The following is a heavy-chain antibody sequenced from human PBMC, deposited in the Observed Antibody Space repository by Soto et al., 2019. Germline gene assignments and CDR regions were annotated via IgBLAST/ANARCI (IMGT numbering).Heavy chain of an antibody. CDR3: ARGTVVVVAASPLDV. CDR2: INPSGGST. Sequence: ASVKVSCKASGYTFTSYYMHWVRQAPGQGLEWMGIINPSGGSTSYAQKFQGRVTMTTDASTSTAYMELSGLRSEDTAVYYCARGTVVVVAASPLDVWGQGTTVTVSS. V-gene: IGHV1-46*01. CDR1: GYTFTSYY. D-gene: IGHD2-15*01. J-gene: IGHJ6*02.